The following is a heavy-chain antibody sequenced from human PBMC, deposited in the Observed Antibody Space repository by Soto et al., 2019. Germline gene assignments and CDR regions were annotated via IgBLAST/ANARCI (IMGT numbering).Heavy chain of an antibody. V-gene: IGHV3-23*01. CDR3: AKTANGWFSAFDI. J-gene: IGHJ3*02. CDR1: GFTFSSYA. CDR2: ISGSGGTT. D-gene: IGHD6-19*01. Sequence: EVQLLESGGGLVQPGGSLRLSFAASGFTFSSYAMSWVRQAPGKGLEWVSAISGSGGTTYYADSVKGRFTFSRDNSTNTLYLQMNSLRAEDTAVYYCAKTANGWFSAFDIWGQGTMVTVSS.